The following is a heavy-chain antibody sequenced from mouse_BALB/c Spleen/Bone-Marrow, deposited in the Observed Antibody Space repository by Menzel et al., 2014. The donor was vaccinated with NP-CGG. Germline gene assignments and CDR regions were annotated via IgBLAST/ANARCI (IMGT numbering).Heavy chain of an antibody. D-gene: IGHD2-13*01. CDR2: INPYNGGT. J-gene: IGHJ3*01. CDR3: ARDGDGFAY. V-gene: IGHV1-26*01. CDR1: GYSFAGYA. Sequence: EVKLLESGPELVKPGASMKISCKASGYSFAGYAMNWVKQSHGKNLDWIGLINPYNGGTSYNQKFKGKATLTVDKSSSTAYMELLSLTSEDSAVYYCARDGDGFAYWGQGTLVTVSA.